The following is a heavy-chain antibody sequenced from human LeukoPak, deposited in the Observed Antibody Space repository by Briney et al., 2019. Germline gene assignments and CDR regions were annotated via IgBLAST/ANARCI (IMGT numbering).Heavy chain of an antibody. CDR2: VFWNGVDK. Sequence: GGSLRLSCVAPRFMVNDHAMHWVRQTPGKGLEWVAGVFWNGVDKGYADSVKGRFTIFRDNAKNSIYLQMNSLRIEDTALYYCSKDISAGGLDVWGPGTPVTISS. CDR3: SKDISAGGLDV. D-gene: IGHD3-16*02. J-gene: IGHJ6*02. V-gene: IGHV3-9*01. CDR1: RFMVNDHA.